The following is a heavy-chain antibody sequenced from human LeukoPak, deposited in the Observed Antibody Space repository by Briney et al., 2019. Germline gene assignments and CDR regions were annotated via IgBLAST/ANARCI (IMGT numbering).Heavy chain of an antibody. D-gene: IGHD3-10*01. CDR1: GFTFSDYY. CDR3: ARDGKEWFGELFFDY. Sequence: GGSLRLSCAGSGFTFSDYYMSWIRQAPGKGLEWVSYISSSGSTIYYGDSVKGRFTISRDNAKKSLFLQMNSLRAEDTAVYYCARDGKEWFGELFFDYWGQGTLVTVSS. J-gene: IGHJ4*02. CDR2: ISSSGSTI. V-gene: IGHV3-11*04.